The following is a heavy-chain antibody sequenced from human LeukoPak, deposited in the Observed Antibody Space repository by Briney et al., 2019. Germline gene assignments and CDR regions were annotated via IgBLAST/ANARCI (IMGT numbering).Heavy chain of an antibody. J-gene: IGHJ4*02. CDR3: ARTYSSGWYGGD. V-gene: IGHV4-34*01. CDR2: INHSGST. D-gene: IGHD6-19*01. Sequence: SETLSLTCTVSGGSFSGYYWSWIRQPPGKGLEWIGEINHSGSTNYNPSLKSRVTISVDTSKNQFSLKLSSVTAADTAVYYCARTYSSGWYGGDWGQGTLVTVSS. CDR1: GGSFSGYY.